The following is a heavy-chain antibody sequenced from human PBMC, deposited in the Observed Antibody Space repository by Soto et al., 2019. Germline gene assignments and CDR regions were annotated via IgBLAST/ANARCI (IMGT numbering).Heavy chain of an antibody. Sequence: QVQLVQSGAEVRKPGASVKVSCKASGYTFTTYGISCVRQAPGQGLEWMGWISGYNGHTKYAKKFQGRVTMTTDTSTSTVYMDLRSLRSDDTAVYYCAREGEMPYYYYGLDVWGQGTTVTVSS. CDR1: GYTFTTYG. D-gene: IGHD3-16*01. CDR2: ISGYNGHT. J-gene: IGHJ6*02. V-gene: IGHV1-18*01. CDR3: AREGEMPYYYYGLDV.